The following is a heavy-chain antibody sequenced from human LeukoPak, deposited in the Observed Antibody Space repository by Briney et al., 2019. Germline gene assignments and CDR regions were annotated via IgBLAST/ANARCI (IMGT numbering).Heavy chain of an antibody. V-gene: IGHV1-69*05. J-gene: IGHJ4*02. Sequence: ASVKVSCKASGGTFSSYAISLVRQAPGQGFEWMGRIIPIFGTANYAQKFQGRVTITTDESTSTAYMELSSLRSEDTAVYYCARDGGWYYFDYWGQGTLVTVSS. CDR3: ARDGGWYYFDY. CDR2: IIPIFGTA. D-gene: IGHD6-19*01. CDR1: GGTFSSYA.